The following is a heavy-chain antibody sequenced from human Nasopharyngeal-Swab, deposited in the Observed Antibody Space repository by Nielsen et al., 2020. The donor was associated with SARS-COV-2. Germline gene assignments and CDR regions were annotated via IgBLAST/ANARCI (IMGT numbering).Heavy chain of an antibody. CDR3: ARDRNYYDSSGYYVYYFDY. V-gene: IGHV3-53*01. D-gene: IGHD3-22*01. CDR1: GFTVSSTY. J-gene: IGHJ4*02. Sequence: GGSLRLSCAASGFTVSSTYMSWVRQASGKGLEWVSVIYSGGSTYYADFAKGRFTISRDNSKNTLYLQMNSLRAEDTALYYCARDRNYYDSSGYYVYYFDYLCQGTLVTVSS. CDR2: IYSGGST.